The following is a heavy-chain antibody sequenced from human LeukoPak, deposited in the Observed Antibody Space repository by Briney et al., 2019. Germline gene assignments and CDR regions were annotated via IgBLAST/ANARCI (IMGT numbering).Heavy chain of an antibody. D-gene: IGHD6-6*01. V-gene: IGHV1-2*02. CDR3: ASHVGAARPYYYYYMDV. J-gene: IGHJ6*03. CDR2: INPNSGGT. Sequence: ASVKVSCKASGYTFTGYYMHWVRQAPGQGPEWMGWINPNSGGTNYAQKFQGRVTMTRDTSISTAYMELSRLRSDDTAVYYCASHVGAARPYYYYYMDVWGKGTTVTVSS. CDR1: GYTFTGYY.